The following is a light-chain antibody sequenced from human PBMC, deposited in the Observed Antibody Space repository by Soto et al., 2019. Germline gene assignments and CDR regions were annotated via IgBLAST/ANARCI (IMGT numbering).Light chain of an antibody. CDR3: ATWDDSLDGGVV. V-gene: IGLV2-8*01. CDR2: EVV. Sequence: QSALTQPPSASGSPGQSVTISCTGTKNDIGVYDFVSWYQHHPGKAPRLIIYEVVQRPSGVPDRFSGSKSGNTASLTVSGLQAADEADYYCATWDDSLDGGVVFGGGTKLTVL. CDR1: KNDIGVYDF. J-gene: IGLJ3*02.